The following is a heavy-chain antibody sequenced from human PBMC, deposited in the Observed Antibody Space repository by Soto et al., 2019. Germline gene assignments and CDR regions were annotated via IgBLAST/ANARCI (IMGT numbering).Heavy chain of an antibody. CDR1: GFTFDDYA. Sequence: EVQLVESGGGLVQPGRSLRLSCAASGFTFDDYAMHWVRQAPGKGLEWVSGISSSSSYISYADSVKGRFTISRDNAKNSLYLQMNSLRADDTAVYYCARDFSSGWYPYFHHWGQGTLVTVSP. CDR2: ISSSSSYI. D-gene: IGHD6-19*01. J-gene: IGHJ1*01. CDR3: ARDFSSGWYPYFHH. V-gene: IGHV3-9*01.